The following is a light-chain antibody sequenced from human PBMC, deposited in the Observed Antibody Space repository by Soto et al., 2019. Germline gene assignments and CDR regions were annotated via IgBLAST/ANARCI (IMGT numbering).Light chain of an antibody. CDR2: WAS. CDR3: QQYFSIPMFT. J-gene: IGKJ2*01. Sequence: DIVLTQSPDSLAVSLGETATINCKSSQNALISASNKNYLAWYQQRPGQPLRLLFYWASTRASGVPDRFTGSGSGTDFTLTISSLQPEDVAIYYCQQYFSIPMFTFGRGTRLEIK. V-gene: IGKV4-1*01. CDR1: QNALISASNKNY.